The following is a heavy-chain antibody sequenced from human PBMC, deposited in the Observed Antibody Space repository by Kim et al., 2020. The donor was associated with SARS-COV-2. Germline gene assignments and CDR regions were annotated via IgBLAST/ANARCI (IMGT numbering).Heavy chain of an antibody. Sequence: GGSLRLSCAASGFTFSSYGMHWVRQAPGNGLEWVAVISYDGSNKYYADSVKGRFTISRDNSKNTLYLQMNSLRAEDTAVYYCAKDGLLWFGEHYGMDDWGQGTTVTVSS. CDR3: AKDGLLWFGEHYGMDD. V-gene: IGHV3-30*18. J-gene: IGHJ6*02. D-gene: IGHD3-10*01. CDR1: GFTFSSYG. CDR2: ISYDGSNK.